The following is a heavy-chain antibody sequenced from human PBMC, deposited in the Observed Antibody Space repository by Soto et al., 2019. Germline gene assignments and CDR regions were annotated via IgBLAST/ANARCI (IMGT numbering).Heavy chain of an antibody. J-gene: IGHJ4*02. CDR3: ARGGSYVGFDS. Sequence: QVQLQESGPGLLKPSETLSLTCTVSGGSLNSSSHYWSWIRQPPGKGLEWIGYIHYFGSTKYNPSLESRVVISVDTSKNQFSLKVPSVTAADTAIYFCARGGSYVGFDSWGQGARVTVSS. D-gene: IGHD1-26*01. CDR1: GGSLNSSSHY. V-gene: IGHV4-61*01. CDR2: IHYFGST.